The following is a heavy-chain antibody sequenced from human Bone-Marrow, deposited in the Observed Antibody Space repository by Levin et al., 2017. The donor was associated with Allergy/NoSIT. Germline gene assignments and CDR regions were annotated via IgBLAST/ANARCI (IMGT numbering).Heavy chain of an antibody. D-gene: IGHD2-15*01. Sequence: GGSLRLSCAASGFTFSSYGMHWVRQAPGKGLEWVAVISYDGSNKYYADSVKGRFTISRDNSKNTLYLQMNSLRAEDTAVYYCAKDVGRYCSGGSCSEKGGGFDYWGQGTLVTVSS. CDR2: ISYDGSNK. CDR3: AKDVGRYCSGGSCSEKGGGFDY. CDR1: GFTFSSYG. J-gene: IGHJ4*02. V-gene: IGHV3-30*18.